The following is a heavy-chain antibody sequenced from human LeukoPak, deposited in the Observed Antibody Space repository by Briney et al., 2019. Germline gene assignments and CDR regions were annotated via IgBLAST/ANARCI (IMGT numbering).Heavy chain of an antibody. V-gene: IGHV1-8*01. D-gene: IGHD1-26*01. CDR2: MNPNSGNT. Sequence: GASVKVSCKASGYTFTSYDINWVRQATGQGLEWMGWMNPNSGNTGYAQKFQGRVTMTRNTSISTAYMELSSLRSEDTAVYYCARGSVGLLPPRELLNYYFDYWGQGTLVTVSS. J-gene: IGHJ4*02. CDR1: GYTFTSYD. CDR3: ARGSVGLLPPRELLNYYFDY.